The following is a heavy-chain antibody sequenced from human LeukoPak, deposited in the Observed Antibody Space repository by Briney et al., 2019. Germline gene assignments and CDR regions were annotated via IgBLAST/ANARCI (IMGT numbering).Heavy chain of an antibody. Sequence: GRSLRLSCAASGFAFSMYWMHWVRQAPGKGLVWVSYIKSDGTSTKYADSVKGRFTISRDNAKNTLYLQMNSLRAEDTAVYYCARGTKYGFDPWGQGTLVTVSA. V-gene: IGHV3-74*03. J-gene: IGHJ5*02. CDR1: GFAFSMYW. D-gene: IGHD2-8*01. CDR2: IKSDGTST. CDR3: ARGTKYGFDP.